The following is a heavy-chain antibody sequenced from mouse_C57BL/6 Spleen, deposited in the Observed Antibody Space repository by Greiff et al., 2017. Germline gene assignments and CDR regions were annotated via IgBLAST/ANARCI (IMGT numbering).Heavy chain of an antibody. CDR2: IDPSDSYT. V-gene: IGHV1-69*01. CDR1: GYTFTSYW. CDR3: ARACDYYAMDY. Sequence: QVQLQQPGAELVMPGASVKLSCKASGYTFTSYWMPWVKQRPGQGLAWIGEIDPSDSYTNYTQKFKGKSTLTIDKSSSTTYMQLSSLTSEDSAVYYCARACDYYAMDYWGQGTSVTVSS. J-gene: IGHJ4*01.